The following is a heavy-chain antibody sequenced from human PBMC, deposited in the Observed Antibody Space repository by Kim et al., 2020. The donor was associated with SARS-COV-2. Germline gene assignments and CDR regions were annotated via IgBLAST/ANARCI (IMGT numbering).Heavy chain of an antibody. V-gene: IGHV3-7*03. CDR2: K. D-gene: IGHD3-10*01. CDR3: ARRIGRGWFDP. J-gene: IGHJ5*02. Sequence: KNYVDAVTGRFTITRDNAKNSLYLEMNSRRAEDTAVYYCARRIGRGWFDPWGQGTLVTVSS.